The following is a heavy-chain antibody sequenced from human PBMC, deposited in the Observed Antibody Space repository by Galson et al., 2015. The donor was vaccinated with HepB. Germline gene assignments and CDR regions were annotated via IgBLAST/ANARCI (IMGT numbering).Heavy chain of an antibody. D-gene: IGHD2-2*01. CDR1: GYTFSSHG. Sequence: SVKVSCKASGYTFSSHGITWVRQAPGKGLEWMGGFDPEDGETIYAQKFQGRVTMTEDTSTDTAYMELSSLRSEDTAVYYCATDQGCSSTSCYGFWFDPWGQGTLVTVSS. J-gene: IGHJ5*02. CDR3: ATDQGCSSTSCYGFWFDP. CDR2: FDPEDGET. V-gene: IGHV1-24*01.